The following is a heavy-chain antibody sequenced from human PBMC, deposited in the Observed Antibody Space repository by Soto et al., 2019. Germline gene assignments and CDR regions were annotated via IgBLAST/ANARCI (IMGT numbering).Heavy chain of an antibody. V-gene: IGHV3-30*18. CDR1: GFTFSSYG. CDR2: ISDDGSNK. D-gene: IGHD3-3*01. Sequence: GGSLRLSCAASGFTFSSYGMHWVRQAPGKGLGWVAFISDDGSNKYYADSMKGRFTMSRDNSKRTLYLQMSSLRVEDTAVYYCTKRRNVLRFLEWSSGMEVWGQGTTVTVSS. CDR3: TKRRNVLRFLEWSSGMEV. J-gene: IGHJ6*02.